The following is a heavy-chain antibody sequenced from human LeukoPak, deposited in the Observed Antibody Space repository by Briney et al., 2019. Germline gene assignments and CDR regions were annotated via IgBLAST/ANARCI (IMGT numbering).Heavy chain of an antibody. CDR2: IYYSGST. Sequence: SETLSLTCTVSGGAISPYYWTWIRQPPGKGLEWIGYIYYSGSTSYNPSLKSRVTISVDTSKSQFSLKFTSVTAADTAVYYCARGWWRIDYWGQGTLVTVSS. CDR1: GGAISPYY. J-gene: IGHJ4*02. V-gene: IGHV4-59*01. D-gene: IGHD2-15*01. CDR3: ARGWWRIDY.